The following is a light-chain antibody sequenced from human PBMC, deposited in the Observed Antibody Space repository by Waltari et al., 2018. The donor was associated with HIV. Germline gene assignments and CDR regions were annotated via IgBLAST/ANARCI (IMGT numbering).Light chain of an antibody. CDR3: SSYTSTTTSVL. Sequence: QSALTQPASVSGSPGQSITISCTGTSNDIGAYNFVSWYQQYPGKAPKLIIYEVNKRPSGASFRFSGSKSGNTASLTISGLHTEDEADYYCSSYTSTTTSVLFGGGTKLTVL. V-gene: IGLV2-14*01. J-gene: IGLJ2*01. CDR2: EVN. CDR1: SNDIGAYNF.